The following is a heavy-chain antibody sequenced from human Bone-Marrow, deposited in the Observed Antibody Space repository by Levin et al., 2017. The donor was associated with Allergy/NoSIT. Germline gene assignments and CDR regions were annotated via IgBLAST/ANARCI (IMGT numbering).Heavy chain of an antibody. Sequence: GESLKISCAASGFAVSANYMSWVRQAPAMGLEWVALIYTSGSTYYADSVKGRFTISRDNSKNTLYLQMSRLRAEDTAVYFCARVLGGGYTYGLDSWGQGTLVTVSS. CDR2: IYTSGST. V-gene: IGHV3-53*01. D-gene: IGHD5-18*01. J-gene: IGHJ4*02. CDR3: ARVLGGGYTYGLDS. CDR1: GFAVSANY.